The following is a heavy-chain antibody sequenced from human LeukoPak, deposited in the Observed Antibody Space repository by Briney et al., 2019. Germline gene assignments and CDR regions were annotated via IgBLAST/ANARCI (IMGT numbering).Heavy chain of an antibody. J-gene: IGHJ4*02. Sequence: PSQTLSLTCTVSGGSISSGGFYWSWIRQHPGKGLEWLGYIYYSGTTYYNPSLKSRVTFSVDTSKNQFSLKLNPVTAADTAVYYCAREGGFYRPLDYSGQGTLVTVSS. CDR2: IYYSGTT. CDR1: GGSISSGGFY. CDR3: AREGGFYRPLDY. D-gene: IGHD3-3*01. V-gene: IGHV4-31*03.